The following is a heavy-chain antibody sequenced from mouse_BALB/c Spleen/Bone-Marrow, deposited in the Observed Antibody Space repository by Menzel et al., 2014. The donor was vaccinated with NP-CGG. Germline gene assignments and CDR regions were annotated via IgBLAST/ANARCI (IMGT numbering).Heavy chain of an antibody. V-gene: IGHV1S127*01. J-gene: IGHJ4*01. CDR1: GYTFTSYW. CDR3: TRRGYYAMDY. Sequence: VQLQESGAELVKPGASVKMSCKASGYTFTSYWMHWVKQRPGQSLEWIGVIDPSDSYTSYNQKFKGKATLTVDTSSSTAYMQLSGLTSEDSAVYYCTRRGYYAMDYWGQGTSVTVSS. CDR2: IDPSDSYT.